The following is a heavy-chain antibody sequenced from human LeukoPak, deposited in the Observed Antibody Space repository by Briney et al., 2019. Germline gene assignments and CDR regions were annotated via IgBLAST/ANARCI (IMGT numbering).Heavy chain of an antibody. CDR1: GGTFDTYA. CDR3: ARRAKYHEMSGYYFLNAFDM. V-gene: IGHV1-69*06. Sequence: GSSVKVSCKASGGTFDTYAISWVRQVPGQGPEWMGRIITMFGTAIYGQNFQGRLTITADKSTSTSYMELRSLRSEDTTVYYCARRAKYHEMSGYYFLNAFDMWGQGTMVTVSS. CDR2: IITMFGTA. J-gene: IGHJ3*02. D-gene: IGHD3-22*01.